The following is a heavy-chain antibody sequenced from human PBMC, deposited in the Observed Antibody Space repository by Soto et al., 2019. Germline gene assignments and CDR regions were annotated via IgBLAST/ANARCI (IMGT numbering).Heavy chain of an antibody. Sequence: VQLVESGGGVVQPGRSLRLSCAASGFTFSSYAMHWVRQAPGKGLEWVAVISYDGSNKYYADSVKGRFTISRDNSKNTLYLQMNSLRAEDTAVYYCARDLLGSGDYWGQGTLVTVSS. CDR3: ARDLLGSGDY. V-gene: IGHV3-30-3*01. CDR1: GFTFSSYA. CDR2: ISYDGSNK. J-gene: IGHJ4*02. D-gene: IGHD2-15*01.